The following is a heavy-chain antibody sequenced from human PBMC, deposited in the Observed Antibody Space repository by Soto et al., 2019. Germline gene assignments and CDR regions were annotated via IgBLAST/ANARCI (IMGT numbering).Heavy chain of an antibody. CDR1: GGTFSTFR. CDR2: IIPMIGIR. Sequence: QVQLVQSGAEVKKPGSSVKVYCKDSGGTFSTFRMFWVRQAPGQGLEWMGRIIPMIGIRNYAQRFQDRVTITADKTTATAQTELSSLRSEDTALYYRTIRSWSGEDFDIWSQGTMVTVSS. D-gene: IGHD2-21*01. V-gene: IGHV1-69*02. J-gene: IGHJ3*02. CDR3: TIRSWSGEDFDI.